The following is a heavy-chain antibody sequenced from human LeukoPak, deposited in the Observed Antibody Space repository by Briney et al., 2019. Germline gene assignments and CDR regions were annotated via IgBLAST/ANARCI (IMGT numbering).Heavy chain of an antibody. J-gene: IGHJ4*02. CDR1: GYSFTSYW. V-gene: IGHV5-51*01. Sequence: GESLKISCKGSGYSFTSYWIGRVRPMPGKGLEWMGIIYPGDSDTRYSPSFQGQVTISADKSISTAYLQWSSLKASDTAMYYCARVRFLEWLFIDYWGQGTLVTVSS. D-gene: IGHD3-3*01. CDR3: ARVRFLEWLFIDY. CDR2: IYPGDSDT.